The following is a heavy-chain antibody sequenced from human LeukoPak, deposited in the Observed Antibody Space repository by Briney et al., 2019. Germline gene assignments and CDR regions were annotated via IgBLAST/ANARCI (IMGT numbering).Heavy chain of an antibody. V-gene: IGHV3-66*01. D-gene: IGHD2-15*01. J-gene: IGHJ4*02. Sequence: GGSLRLSCAASGFTVSFSYMTWVRQAPGKGLEWVSVIYSGGSIYYADSVKGRFTISRDSSKNTVYLQMNSLRAEDTAVYYCARGSPPVASRDDQWGQGTLVTVSS. CDR1: GFTVSFSY. CDR2: IYSGGSI. CDR3: ARGSPPVASRDDQ.